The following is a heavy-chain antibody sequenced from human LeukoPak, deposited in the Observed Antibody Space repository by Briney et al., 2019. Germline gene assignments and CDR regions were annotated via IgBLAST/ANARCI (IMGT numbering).Heavy chain of an antibody. CDR1: GGSISSYY. J-gene: IGHJ4*02. V-gene: IGHV4-59*01. CDR3: ARGFCSGGSCYFDY. Sequence: KPSETLSLTRTVSGGSISSYYWSWIRQSPGKGLEWIGYIYDSGSSNYNPSLKSRVTMSVDTSKNQFSLKLSSVTTADTAVYYCARGFCSGGSCYFDYWGQGTLVTVSS. D-gene: IGHD2-15*01. CDR2: IYDSGSS.